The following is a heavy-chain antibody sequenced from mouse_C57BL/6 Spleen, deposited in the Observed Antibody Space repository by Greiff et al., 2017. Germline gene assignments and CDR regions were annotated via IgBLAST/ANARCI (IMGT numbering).Heavy chain of an antibody. V-gene: IGHV1-39*01. Sequence: EVKLVESGPDLVKPGASVKISCKASGYSFTDSNMYWVKQSNGQSLEWIGIINPNYGTTNYNQSFKGKATLTVDQSSSTAYMQLNSLSSEDSAVYYCARRDYALDYWGQGTSVTVSS. CDR3: ARRDYALDY. J-gene: IGHJ4*01. CDR1: GYSFTDSN. CDR2: INPNYGTT.